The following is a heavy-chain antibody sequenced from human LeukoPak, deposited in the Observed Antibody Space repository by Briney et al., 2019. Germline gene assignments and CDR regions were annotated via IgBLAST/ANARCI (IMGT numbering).Heavy chain of an antibody. D-gene: IGHD3/OR15-3a*01. CDR1: GFTFSSYW. Sequence: GGSLRLSCAGSGFTFSSYWMHWVRQAPGKGLVWVAGINTGGRTTYYADSVKGRFTITRDNAKNTLYLQMSSLSAEDAAVYYCTRVLRYDFWRPYYDYWGPGTQVTVS. J-gene: IGHJ4*02. V-gene: IGHV3-74*01. CDR2: INTGGRTT. CDR3: TRVLRYDFWRPYYDY.